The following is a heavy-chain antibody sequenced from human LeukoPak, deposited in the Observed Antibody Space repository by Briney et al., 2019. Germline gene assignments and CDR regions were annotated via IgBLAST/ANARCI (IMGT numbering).Heavy chain of an antibody. V-gene: IGHV3-23*01. CDR1: GFTFSRYA. CDR3: AKIPSYDYVLSSLPFDY. Sequence: AGGCLRLSCADSGFTFSRYAMRWGGQAPGKGLEGGSAISGSGGNTYYTDSVKGGVTISRENTKNTMYLQKNSLRAEDTAVYYSAKIPSYDYVLSSLPFDYWGQGTLVTVSS. D-gene: IGHD3-16*01. CDR2: ISGSGGNT. J-gene: IGHJ4*02.